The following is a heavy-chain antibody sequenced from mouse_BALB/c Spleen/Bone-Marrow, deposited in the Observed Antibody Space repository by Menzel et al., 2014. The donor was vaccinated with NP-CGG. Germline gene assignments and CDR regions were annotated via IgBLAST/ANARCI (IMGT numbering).Heavy chain of an antibody. J-gene: IGHJ4*01. Sequence: EVKLVESGGGLVQPGGSRKLSCAASGFTFSSFGMHWVRQAPEKGLEWVAYISSGSSTIYYADTVKGRFTISRDNPKNTPCLQMSRLRAEDTGMYYCARERRYYASISDFYALDYWGQGTPVTVSS. CDR2: ISSGSSTI. D-gene: IGHD1-1*01. V-gene: IGHV5-17*02. CDR3: ARERRYYASISDFYALDY. CDR1: GFTFSSFG.